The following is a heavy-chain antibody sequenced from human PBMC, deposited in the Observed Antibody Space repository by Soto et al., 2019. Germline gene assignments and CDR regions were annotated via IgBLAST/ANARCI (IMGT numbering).Heavy chain of an antibody. Sequence: HPGGSLRLSCAASGFTFSSYGMHWVRQAPGKGLEWVAVISYDGSNKYYADSVKGRFTISRDNSKNTLYLQMNSLRAEDTAVYYCAKLGDGIQVAVANYYYYGMDVWGQGTTVTVSS. D-gene: IGHD6-19*01. J-gene: IGHJ6*02. CDR1: GFTFSSYG. CDR3: AKLGDGIQVAVANYYYYGMDV. CDR2: ISYDGSNK. V-gene: IGHV3-30*18.